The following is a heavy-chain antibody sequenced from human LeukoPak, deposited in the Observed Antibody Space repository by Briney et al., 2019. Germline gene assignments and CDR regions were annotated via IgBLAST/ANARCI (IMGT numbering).Heavy chain of an antibody. CDR3: ARGFQSGGSPV. Sequence: GGSLRLPCAPSGFTFSAYSLSWVRQAPGKGLEWVAKIKKDGSEKDYVDSVKGRFTISRDNDKGSLYLQLNSLRVEDTAIYYCARGFQSGGSPVWGQGTLVTVSS. J-gene: IGHJ4*02. V-gene: IGHV3-7*01. CDR1: GFTFSAYS. D-gene: IGHD2-15*01. CDR2: IKKDGSEK.